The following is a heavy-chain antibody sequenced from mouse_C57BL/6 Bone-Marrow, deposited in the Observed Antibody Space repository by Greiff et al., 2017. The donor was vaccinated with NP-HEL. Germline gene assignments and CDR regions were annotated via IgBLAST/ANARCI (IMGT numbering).Heavy chain of an antibody. V-gene: IGHV1-54*01. CDR1: GYAFTNYL. Sequence: QVQLQQSGAELVRPGTSVKVSCKASGYAFTNYLIEWVKQRPGQGLEWIGVINPGSGGTNYNEKFKGKATLTADKSSSTAYMQLSSLTSEDSAVYFCARNQLGWFADWGQGTLVTVSA. CDR3: ARNQLGWFAD. D-gene: IGHD4-1*02. CDR2: INPGSGGT. J-gene: IGHJ3*01.